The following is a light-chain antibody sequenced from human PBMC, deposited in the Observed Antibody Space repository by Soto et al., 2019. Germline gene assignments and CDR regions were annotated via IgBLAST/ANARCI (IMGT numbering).Light chain of an antibody. CDR3: VLYMGSGISV. J-gene: IGLJ1*01. Sequence: QTVVTQEPSFSVSPGGTVTLTCGLSSGSVSTSYYPSWYQQTPGQAPRTLIYSTNTRSSGVPDRFPGSILGNKAALTITGAQADDESDYYCVLYMGSGISVFGTGTKLTVL. CDR1: SGSVSTSYY. V-gene: IGLV8-61*01. CDR2: STN.